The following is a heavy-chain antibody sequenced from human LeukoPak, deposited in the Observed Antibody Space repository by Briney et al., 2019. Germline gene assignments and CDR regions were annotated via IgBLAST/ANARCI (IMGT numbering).Heavy chain of an antibody. CDR2: ISSSGSTI. J-gene: IGHJ6*03. D-gene: IGHD3-10*01. CDR3: ARVRYYYYYMDV. V-gene: IGHV3-48*04. CDR1: GFTFSSYW. Sequence: PGGSLRLSCAASGFTFSSYWMHWVRQAPGKGLEWVSYISSSGSTIYYADSVKGRFTISRDNAKNSLYLQMNSLRAEDTAVYYCARVRYYYYYMDVWGKGTTVTISS.